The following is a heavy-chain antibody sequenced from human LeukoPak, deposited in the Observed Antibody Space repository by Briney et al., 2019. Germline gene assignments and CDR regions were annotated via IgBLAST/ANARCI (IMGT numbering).Heavy chain of an antibody. CDR3: ASHTPTYSNYTRNCWFDP. J-gene: IGHJ5*02. CDR1: GGSISSYY. Sequence: SETLSLTCTVSGGSISSYYWSWIRQPPGKGLEWIGEINHSGSTNYNPSLKSRVTISVDTSKNQFSLKLSSVTAADTAVYYCASHTPTYSNYTRNCWFDPWGQGILVTVSS. CDR2: INHSGST. D-gene: IGHD4-11*01. V-gene: IGHV4-34*01.